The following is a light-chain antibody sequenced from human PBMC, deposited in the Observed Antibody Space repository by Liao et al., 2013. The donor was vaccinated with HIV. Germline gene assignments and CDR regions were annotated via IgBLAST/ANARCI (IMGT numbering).Light chain of an antibody. V-gene: IGLV3-1*01. CDR2: QDT. Sequence: SYELTQSPSVSVSPGQTASITCSGDKLGDKYVSWYQQKPGQSPVLVISQDTKRHSGIPERFSGSNSGNTATLTISGTQAMDEADYYCQAWDSRTVIFGGGTKLTVL. J-gene: IGLJ2*01. CDR3: QAWDSRTVI. CDR1: KLGDKY.